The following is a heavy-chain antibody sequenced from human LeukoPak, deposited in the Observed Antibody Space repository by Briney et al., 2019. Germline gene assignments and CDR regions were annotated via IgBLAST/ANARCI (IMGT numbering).Heavy chain of an antibody. Sequence: SETLSLTCTVSGGSISSSSYYWGWIRQPPGKGLEWIGSMYYSGSTYYNPSLKSRVTISVDTSKNQFSLKLSSVTAADTAVYYCARYPGYCSGGICYEGFDIWGQGTMVTVSS. V-gene: IGHV4-39*07. CDR2: MYYSGST. CDR3: ARYPGYCSGGICYEGFDI. D-gene: IGHD2-15*01. CDR1: GGSISSSSYY. J-gene: IGHJ3*02.